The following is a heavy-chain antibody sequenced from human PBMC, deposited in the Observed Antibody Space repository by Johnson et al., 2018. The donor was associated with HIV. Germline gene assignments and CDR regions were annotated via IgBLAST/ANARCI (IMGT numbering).Heavy chain of an antibody. Sequence: QMLLVESGGGVVQPGRSLRLSCAASGFTFSSYAMHWVRQAPGKGLEWVAVISYDGSNKYYADSVKGRFTISRENAKNSLYLQMNSLRAGDTAVYYCARGLWATTPGGAFDIWGQGTMVTVSS. CDR1: GFTFSSYA. D-gene: IGHD1-26*01. CDR3: ARGLWATTPGGAFDI. CDR2: ISYDGSNK. V-gene: IGHV3-30*14. J-gene: IGHJ3*02.